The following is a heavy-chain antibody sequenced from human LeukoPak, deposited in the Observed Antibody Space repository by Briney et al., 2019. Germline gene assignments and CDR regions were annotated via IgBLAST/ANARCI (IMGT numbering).Heavy chain of an antibody. CDR3: ARVNLRDGYNYNY. J-gene: IGHJ4*02. Sequence: ASVKVSCKASGGTFSSYAISWVRQAPGQGLEWMGIINPSGGSTSYAQKFQGRVTMTRDMSTSTAYMELRSLRSDDTAVYYCARVNLRDGYNYNYWGQGTLVTVSS. CDR1: GGTFSSYA. V-gene: IGHV1-46*01. CDR2: INPSGGST. D-gene: IGHD5-24*01.